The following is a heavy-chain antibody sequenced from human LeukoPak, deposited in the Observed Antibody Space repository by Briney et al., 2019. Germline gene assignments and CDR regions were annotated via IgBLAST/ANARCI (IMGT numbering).Heavy chain of an antibody. J-gene: IGHJ6*03. Sequence: PGGSLRLSCEASGFTFSIYEVNWVRQAPGKGLEWLSHISDSGSSTHYADSVKGRFTISRDNSKSSLYLEMNSLRVEDTAIYYCARDATTAIGTVYMDVWGKGTTVTISS. CDR1: GFTFSIYE. CDR2: ISDSGSST. D-gene: IGHD1-1*01. CDR3: ARDATTAIGTVYMDV. V-gene: IGHV3-48*03.